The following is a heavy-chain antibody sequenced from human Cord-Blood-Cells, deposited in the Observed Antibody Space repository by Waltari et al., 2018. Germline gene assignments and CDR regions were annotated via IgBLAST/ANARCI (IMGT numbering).Heavy chain of an antibody. CDR3: ARDLDY. V-gene: IGHV3-72*01. CDR2: TRNKANSYTT. Sequence: EVQLVESGGGLVQPGGSLRLSCAASGFTFSDHYMDWVRQAQGNVLEWVVRTRNKANSYTTEYAASVKGRFTISRDDSKNSLYLQMNSLKTEDTAVYYCARDLDYWGQGTLVTVSS. CDR1: GFTFSDHY. J-gene: IGHJ4*02.